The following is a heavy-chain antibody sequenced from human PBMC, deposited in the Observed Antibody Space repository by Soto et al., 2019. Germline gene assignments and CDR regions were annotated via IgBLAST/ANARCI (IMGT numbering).Heavy chain of an antibody. CDR1: GIFFSSYG. CDR3: MTPGSADHSDY. CDR2: ISHDGSSS. V-gene: IGHV3-30*03. J-gene: IGHJ4*02. Sequence: QVQLVASGGGVVQAGGSLRLSCAVSGIFFSSYGMHWVRQAPGKGLEWVALISHDGSSSYYADSVRGRFTISRDNSRDTVFLQLSGLRTEDSALYYCMTPGSADHSDYWGQGTLVTVSS. D-gene: IGHD4-17*01.